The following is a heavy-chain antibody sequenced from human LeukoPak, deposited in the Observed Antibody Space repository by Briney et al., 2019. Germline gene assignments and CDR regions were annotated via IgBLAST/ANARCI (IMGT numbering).Heavy chain of an antibody. CDR1: GFTFSSYW. J-gene: IGHJ4*02. CDR2: IKQDGSEK. CDR3: AKANIAAAGIVDF. D-gene: IGHD6-13*01. Sequence: GGSLRLSCAASGFTFSSYWMSWVRQAPGKGLEWVANIKQDGSEKYYVDSVKGRFAISRDNSKNTLYLQMNSLRAEDTAVYYCAKANIAAAGIVDFWGQGTLVTISS. V-gene: IGHV3-7*03.